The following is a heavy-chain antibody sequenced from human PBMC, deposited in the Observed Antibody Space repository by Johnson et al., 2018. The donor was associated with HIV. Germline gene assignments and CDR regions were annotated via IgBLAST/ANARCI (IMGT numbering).Heavy chain of an antibody. CDR2: ISSSGSTI. Sequence: QVQLVESGGGLVQPGGSLRLSCAASGFKFSDYYMTWIRQAPGKGLEWVSYISSSGSTIYYADSVKGRLTISRDNANNSLYLRMNGLRAEDTAVYYCARVGVILGTPSDAFDIWGQGTMVTVSS. CDR3: ARVGVILGTPSDAFDI. J-gene: IGHJ3*02. D-gene: IGHD7-27*01. CDR1: GFKFSDYY. V-gene: IGHV3-11*04.